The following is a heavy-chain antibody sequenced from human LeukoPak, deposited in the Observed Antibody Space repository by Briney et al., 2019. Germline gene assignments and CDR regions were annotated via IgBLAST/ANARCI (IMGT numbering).Heavy chain of an antibody. CDR1: GFNIRDNY. D-gene: IGHD3-16*01. CDR2: IHTGGIT. Sequence: GGSLRLSCAASGFNIRDNYMNWVRQAPGKELEWVSVIHTGGITEYAASLKGRFTISRDTSKKMLYLQMDNLRAEDTAVYYCAREPTGDRGGFFDHWGQGTLVTVSS. CDR3: AREPTGDRGGFFDH. V-gene: IGHV3-53*01. J-gene: IGHJ4*02.